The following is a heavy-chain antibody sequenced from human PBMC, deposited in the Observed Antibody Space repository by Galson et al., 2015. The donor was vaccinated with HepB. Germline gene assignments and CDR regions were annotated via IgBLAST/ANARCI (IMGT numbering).Heavy chain of an antibody. J-gene: IGHJ5*02. CDR2: IRSKAYGGTT. CDR3: TREGGGAYYDYVWGSYRKNWFDP. D-gene: IGHD3-16*02. Sequence: SLRLSCAASGFTFGDYAMSWFRQAPGKGLEWVGFIRSKAYGGTTEYAASVKGRFTISRDDSKSIAYLQMNSLKTEDTAVYYCTREGGGAYYDYVWGSYRKNWFDPWGQGTPVTVSS. V-gene: IGHV3-49*03. CDR1: GFTFGDYA.